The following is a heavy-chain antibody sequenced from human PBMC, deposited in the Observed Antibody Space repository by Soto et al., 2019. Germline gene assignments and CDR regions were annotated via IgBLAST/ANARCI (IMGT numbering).Heavy chain of an antibody. V-gene: IGHV3-23*01. CDR3: AKDHATIFGVGSPFDY. CDR2: ISGSGGST. CDR1: GFNFSSYA. J-gene: IGHJ4*02. Sequence: GGSLRLSCAASGFNFSSYAMSWVRQAPGKGLEWVSAISGSGGSTYYADSVKGRFTISRDNSKNTLYLQMNSLRAEDTAVYYCAKDHATIFGVGSPFDYWGQGTLVTVSS. D-gene: IGHD3-3*01.